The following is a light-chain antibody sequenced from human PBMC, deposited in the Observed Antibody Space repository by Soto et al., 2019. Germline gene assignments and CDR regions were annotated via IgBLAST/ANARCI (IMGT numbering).Light chain of an antibody. CDR3: LQVYSFPRT. Sequence: DIQMTQSPSTLSASVGDRVTITCRASQSISSWLAWYQQKPGKAPKLLIYKASSLESGVPSRFSGSGSGTEFILTINNLQPEDFASYFCLQVYSFPRTFGLGTKVDI. CDR1: QSISSW. CDR2: KAS. V-gene: IGKV1-5*03. J-gene: IGKJ1*01.